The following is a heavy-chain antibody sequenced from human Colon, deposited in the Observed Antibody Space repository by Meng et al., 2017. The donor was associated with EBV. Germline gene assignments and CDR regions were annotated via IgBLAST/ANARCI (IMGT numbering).Heavy chain of an antibody. J-gene: IGHJ5*02. V-gene: IGHV4-39*02. CDR2: IYYNGNS. Sequence: QVRESGPGRVKGSETLSLTCAVSGTCISSVSYYWAWIRQPQGKGLEWIGSIYYNGNSFYNSSLKSRVRISVDTSKNHFSLTLNSVTAADTAVYFCARWQVADTWFDPWGQGTLVTVSS. CDR3: ARWQVADTWFDP. CDR1: GTCISSVSYY.